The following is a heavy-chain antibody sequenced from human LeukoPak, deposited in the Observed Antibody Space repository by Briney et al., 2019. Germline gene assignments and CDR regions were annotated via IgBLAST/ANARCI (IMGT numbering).Heavy chain of an antibody. D-gene: IGHD3-10*01. CDR1: GYTFTGYH. Sequence: ASVKVSCKASGYTFTGYHMHWVRQAPGQGLEWMRWINPDSGGTIYAQNFQGRVTMTRDTSISTAYMELSSLRSDDTAVYYCARDLGDTYGSVGDFDYWGQGTLVTVSS. J-gene: IGHJ4*02. V-gene: IGHV1-2*02. CDR3: ARDLGDTYGSVGDFDY. CDR2: INPDSGGT.